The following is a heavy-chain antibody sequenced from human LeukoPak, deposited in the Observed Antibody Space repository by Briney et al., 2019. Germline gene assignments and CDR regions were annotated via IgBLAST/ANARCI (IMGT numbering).Heavy chain of an antibody. CDR3: AREGSIGAVVLDY. V-gene: IGHV1-2*02. Sequence: ASVKLSCKASGYTFTGYYMHWVRQAPGQGLEWMGWFNPNSGGTSYAQKFQDRVTMTRDTSISTAYMELSSLRSDDTAVYYCAREGSIGAVVLDYWGQGTLVTVSS. D-gene: IGHD6-13*01. J-gene: IGHJ4*02. CDR1: GYTFTGYY. CDR2: FNPNSGGT.